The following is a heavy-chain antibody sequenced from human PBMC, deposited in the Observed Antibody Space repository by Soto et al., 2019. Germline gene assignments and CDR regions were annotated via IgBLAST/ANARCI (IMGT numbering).Heavy chain of an antibody. V-gene: IGHV3-7*01. J-gene: IGHJ4*02. D-gene: IGHD2-21*01. CDR3: GRGGGYLSDY. CDR1: GNYW. CDR2: IKQDGSQK. Sequence: EVQLVASGGDLVQPGGSLRLSCAASGNYWINWVRQAPGKGLEWVANIKQDGSQKNYVDSVKGRFSVSRVNAKNSVYLQMDSLRVDDTAVYYCGRGGGYLSDYWGQGTLVTVSS.